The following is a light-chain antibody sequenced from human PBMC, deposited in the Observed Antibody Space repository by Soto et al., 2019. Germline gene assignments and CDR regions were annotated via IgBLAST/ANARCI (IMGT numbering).Light chain of an antibody. CDR2: DAS. CDR3: QQRSNWPIT. Sequence: EIVLTQSPATLSLSPGERATLSCRASQSVSIYLAWYQQKPGQAPRLLIYDASNRATGIPARSSGSGSGTDFTLTISSLEPEDFAVYYCQQRSNWPITFGQGTRLEI. J-gene: IGKJ5*01. V-gene: IGKV3-11*01. CDR1: QSVSIY.